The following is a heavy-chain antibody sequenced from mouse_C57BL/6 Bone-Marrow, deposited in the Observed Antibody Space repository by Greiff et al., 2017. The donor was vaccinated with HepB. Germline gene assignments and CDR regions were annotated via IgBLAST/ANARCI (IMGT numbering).Heavy chain of an antibody. CDR1: GYTFTDYY. J-gene: IGHJ4*01. D-gene: IGHD2-5*01. V-gene: IGHV1-19*01. Sequence: EVQLQQSGPVLVKPGASVKMSCKASGYTFTDYYMNWVKQSHGKSLEWIGVINPYNGGTSYNQKFKGKATLTVDKSSSTAYMELNSLTSEDSAVYYCARAKYSKYYAMDYWGQGTSVTVSS. CDR3: ARAKYSKYYAMDY. CDR2: INPYNGGT.